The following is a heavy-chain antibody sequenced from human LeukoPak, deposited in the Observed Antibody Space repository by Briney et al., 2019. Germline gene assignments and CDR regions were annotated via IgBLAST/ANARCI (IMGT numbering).Heavy chain of an antibody. D-gene: IGHD2-15*01. CDR2: SNDSGST. J-gene: IGHJ2*01. CDR3: ARHYCSGGSCYWHFDL. Sequence: PSETLSLTCVVYGGSFSGYYWSWIRQPPGKGLEWIGESNDSGSTKYNPSLKSRVTISIDTSKNQFSLKLSSATAADTAVYYCARHYCSGGSCYWHFDLWGRGTLVTVSS. CDR1: GGSFSGYY. V-gene: IGHV4-34*01.